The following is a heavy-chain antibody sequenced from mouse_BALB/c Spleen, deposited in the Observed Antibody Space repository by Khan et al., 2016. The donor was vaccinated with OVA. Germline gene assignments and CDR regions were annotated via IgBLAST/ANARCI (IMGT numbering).Heavy chain of an antibody. V-gene: IGHV9-3-1*01. J-gene: IGHJ4*01. CDR2: INTYTGEP. CDR1: GYTFTNYG. Sequence: QIQLVQSGPELKKPGETVKISCKASGYTFTNYGMNWVKQAPGKGLKWMGWINTYTGEPTYADDFKGRFAFSLETSANTASLQINNLKNEDTATYFCARPPYFSYVMDYWGQGTSVTVSS. D-gene: IGHD2-10*01. CDR3: ARPPYFSYVMDY.